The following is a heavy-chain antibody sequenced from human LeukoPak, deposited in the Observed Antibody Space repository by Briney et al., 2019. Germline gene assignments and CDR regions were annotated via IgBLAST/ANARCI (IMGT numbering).Heavy chain of an antibody. CDR2: IKQDGSEK. Sequence: PAGGSLRLSCAASGFTFSSYAMHWVRQAPGKGLEWVANIKQDGSEKYYVDSVKGRFTISRDNAKNSLYLHMNSLRAEDTAVYYCARDRRGQQVVRHLDYWGQGTLVTVSS. CDR1: GFTFSSYA. D-gene: IGHD6-13*01. J-gene: IGHJ4*02. V-gene: IGHV3-7*01. CDR3: ARDRRGQQVVRHLDY.